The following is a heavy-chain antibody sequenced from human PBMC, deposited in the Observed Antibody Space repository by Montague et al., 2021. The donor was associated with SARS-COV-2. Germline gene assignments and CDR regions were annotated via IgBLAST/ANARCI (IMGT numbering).Heavy chain of an antibody. CDR2: VKHPGGT. CDR3: ARSVSSSWHRFEY. Sequence: SETLSLTCAVDGGSFTGYSWNWIRQPPGKGLEWIGEVKHPGGTNYNPSLKSRVTISIDMSKNQFSLNLESVTAADTAVYYCARSVSSSWHRFEYWGQGTLVTVSS. CDR1: GGSFTGYS. V-gene: IGHV4-34*01. J-gene: IGHJ4*02. D-gene: IGHD2-15*01.